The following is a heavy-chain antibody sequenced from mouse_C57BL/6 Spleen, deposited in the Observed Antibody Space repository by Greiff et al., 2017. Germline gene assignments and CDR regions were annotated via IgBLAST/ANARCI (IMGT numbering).Heavy chain of an antibody. CDR2: INPSTGGT. V-gene: IGHV1-42*01. CDR1: GYSFTGYY. J-gene: IGHJ3*01. Sequence: EVQLQQSGPELVKPGASVKISCKASGYSFTGYYMNWVKQSPEKSLEWIGEINPSTGGTTYNQKFKAKATLTVDKSSSTAYMQLKSLTSEDSAVYYCARDGTGTGFAYWGQGTLVTVSA. D-gene: IGHD4-1*01. CDR3: ARDGTGTGFAY.